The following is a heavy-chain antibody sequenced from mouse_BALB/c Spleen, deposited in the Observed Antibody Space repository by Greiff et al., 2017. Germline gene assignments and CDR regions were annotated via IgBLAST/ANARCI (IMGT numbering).Heavy chain of an antibody. CDR2: INPSTGYT. CDR3: ARRIPGDWYFDV. V-gene: IGHV1-7*01. Sequence: VQLQQSGAELAKPGASVKMSCKASGYTFTSYWMHWVKQRPGQGLEWIGYINPSTGYTEYNQKFKDKATLTADKSSSTAYMQLSSLTSEDSAVYYCARRIPGDWYFDVWGAGTTVTVSS. CDR1: GYTFTSYW. J-gene: IGHJ1*01.